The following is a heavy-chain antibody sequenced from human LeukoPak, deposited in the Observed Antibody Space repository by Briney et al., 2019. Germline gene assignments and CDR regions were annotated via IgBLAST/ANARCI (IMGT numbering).Heavy chain of an antibody. CDR3: ARGRIGAAGARFDY. Sequence: GGSLRLACAASGFTFSTFEMNWVRQAPGKGLEWVSYISASGSSIYYADSVKGRFTISRDNAKNSPYLQMNSLRVEDTAVYYCARGRIGAAGARFDYWGQGTLVTVSS. CDR2: ISASGSSI. V-gene: IGHV3-48*03. CDR1: GFTFSTFE. J-gene: IGHJ4*02. D-gene: IGHD6-13*01.